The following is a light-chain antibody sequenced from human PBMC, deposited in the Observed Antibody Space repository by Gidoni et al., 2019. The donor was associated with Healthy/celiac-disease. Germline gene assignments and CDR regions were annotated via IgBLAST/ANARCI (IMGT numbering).Light chain of an antibody. CDR1: QSFLSGPNNKNN. V-gene: IGKV4-1*01. CDR3: QQYYSTPLT. J-gene: IGKJ1*01. Sequence: DIVLTQSPDSLAVSLGESATINCKSSQSFLSGPNNKNNLTWYQQKLGQPPKLLIYWASTLESGVPDRFSGSGSGTDFTLTISSLQAEDVAVYYCQQYYSTPLTFGQGTKVEIK. CDR2: WAS.